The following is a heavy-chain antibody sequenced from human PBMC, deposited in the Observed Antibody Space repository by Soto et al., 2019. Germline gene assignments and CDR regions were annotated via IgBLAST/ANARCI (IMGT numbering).Heavy chain of an antibody. D-gene: IGHD3-22*01. Sequence: ASVKVSCKASGYTFTSYGISWVRQAPGEGLEWMGWISAYNGNTNYAQKLQGRVTMTTDTSTSTAYMELRSLRSDDTAVYYCASGALKPYYYDSSGYYPQVSWGQGTLVTVSS. CDR3: ASGALKPYYYDSSGYYPQVS. J-gene: IGHJ5*02. CDR1: GYTFTSYG. V-gene: IGHV1-18*01. CDR2: ISAYNGNT.